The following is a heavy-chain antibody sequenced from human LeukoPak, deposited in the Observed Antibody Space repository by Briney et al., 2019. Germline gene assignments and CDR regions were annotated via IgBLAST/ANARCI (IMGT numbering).Heavy chain of an antibody. CDR3: ARVGSSGYYEGGDY. CDR2: INHSGST. D-gene: IGHD3-22*01. Sequence: SETLSLTCAVYGGSFSGYYWSWIRQPPGKGLEWIGEINHSGSTNYNPSLKSRVTISVDTSKNQFSLKLSSVTAADTAVYYCARVGSSGYYEGGDYWGQGTLVTVSS. CDR1: GGSFSGYY. J-gene: IGHJ4*02. V-gene: IGHV4-34*01.